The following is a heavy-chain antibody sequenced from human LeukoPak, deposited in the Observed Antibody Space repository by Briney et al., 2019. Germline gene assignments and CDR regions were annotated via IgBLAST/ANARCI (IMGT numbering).Heavy chain of an antibody. CDR1: GGTFSSYA. CDR2: IIPILNIT. D-gene: IGHD3-22*01. CDR3: AMPYYSDSSGLFSKRSDH. J-gene: IGHJ4*02. Sequence: ASVKVSCKASGGTFSSYAINWVRQAPGQGLEWMGRIIPILNITNYAQKFQGRVTIFADKSTSTAYMELSSLRSEDTAVYYCAMPYYSDSSGLFSKRSDHWGQGTLVTVSS. V-gene: IGHV1-69*04.